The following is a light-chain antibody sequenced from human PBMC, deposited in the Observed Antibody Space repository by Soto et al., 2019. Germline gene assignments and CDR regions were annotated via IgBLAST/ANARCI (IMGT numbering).Light chain of an antibody. V-gene: IGKV3-20*01. CDR1: QSVSSSY. Sequence: EIVLPQSPGPLSLSPGERATLSCRASQSVSSSYLAWYQQKPGQAPRLLIYGASSRATGIPDRFSGSGSGTDFPLTISGLEPDDCALDDCQHYCSSPPLTFGGGTKVESK. CDR2: GAS. CDR3: QHYCSSPPLT. J-gene: IGKJ4*01.